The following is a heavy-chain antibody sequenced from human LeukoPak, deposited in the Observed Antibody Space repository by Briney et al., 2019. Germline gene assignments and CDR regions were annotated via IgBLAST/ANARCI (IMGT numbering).Heavy chain of an antibody. D-gene: IGHD6-13*01. CDR3: ARGPPDRFRESGIAAAGFDY. Sequence: GGSLRLSCAASGFTFSSYSMNWVRQAPGKGLEWVSYISSSSSTIYYADSVKGRFTISRDNAKNSLYLQMNSLRAEDTAVYYCARGPPDRFRESGIAAAGFDYWGQGTPVTVSS. CDR2: ISSSSSTI. CDR1: GFTFSSYS. V-gene: IGHV3-48*01. J-gene: IGHJ4*02.